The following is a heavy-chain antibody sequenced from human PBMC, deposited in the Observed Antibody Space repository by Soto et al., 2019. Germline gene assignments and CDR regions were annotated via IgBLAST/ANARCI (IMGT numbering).Heavy chain of an antibody. Sequence: PSETLSLTCTVSSGSISTYYWSWVRQTPGKGLEWIGYIRYSGSTKYNPSLRSRVTISVDTSKNQFSLQLTSVTAADTAVDHCARPAVESYLSYYMDAWGKGTTVTVSS. V-gene: IGHV4-59*08. CDR2: IRYSGST. CDR3: ARPAVESYLSYYMDA. J-gene: IGHJ6*03. CDR1: SGSISTYY.